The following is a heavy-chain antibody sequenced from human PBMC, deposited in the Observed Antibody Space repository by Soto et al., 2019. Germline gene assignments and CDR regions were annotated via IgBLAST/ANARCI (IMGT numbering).Heavy chain of an antibody. D-gene: IGHD3-22*01. CDR1: GGSISSSSYY. V-gene: IGHV4-39*01. CDR3: ARHYDSSGYIGHYYYYGMDV. CDR2: IYYSGST. Sequence: SETLSLTCTVSGGSISSSSYYWGWIRQPPGKGLEWIGSIYYSGSTYYNPSLKSRVTISVDTSKNQFSLKLSSVTAADTAVYYCARHYDSSGYIGHYYYYGMDVWGQGTTVTVSS. J-gene: IGHJ6*02.